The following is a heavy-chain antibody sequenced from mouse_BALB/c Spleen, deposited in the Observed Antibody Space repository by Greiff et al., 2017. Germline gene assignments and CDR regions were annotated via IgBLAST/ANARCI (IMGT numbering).Heavy chain of an antibody. Sequence: EVKVVESGGGLVQPKGSLKLSCAASGFTFNTYAMNWVRQAPGKGLEWVARIRSKSNNYATYYADSVKDRFTISRDDSQSMLYLQMNNLKTEDTAMYYCVRQGYRYSYAMDYWGQGTSVTVSS. CDR2: IRSKSNNYAT. CDR1: GFTFNTYA. V-gene: IGHV10-1*02. CDR3: VRQGYRYSYAMDY. J-gene: IGHJ4*01. D-gene: IGHD2-14*01.